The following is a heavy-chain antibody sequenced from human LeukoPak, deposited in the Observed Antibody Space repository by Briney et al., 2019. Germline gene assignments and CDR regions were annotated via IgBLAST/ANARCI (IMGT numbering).Heavy chain of an antibody. CDR1: GGSISSYY. D-gene: IGHD1-26*01. J-gene: IGHJ4*02. Sequence: SETLSLTCTVSGGSISSYYWSWLRHPPGKGLEWIGFIYYSGSTHYKSSLKSRVTISVDTSKNQYSLRLSSVTAADTAVYYCARHSGSSPHYFDYWGQGTLVTVSS. V-gene: IGHV4-59*08. CDR3: ARHSGSSPHYFDY. CDR2: IYYSGST.